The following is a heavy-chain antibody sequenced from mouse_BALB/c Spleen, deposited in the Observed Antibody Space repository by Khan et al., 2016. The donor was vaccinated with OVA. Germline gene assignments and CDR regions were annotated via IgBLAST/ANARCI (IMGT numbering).Heavy chain of an antibody. CDR3: ARDRIDY. V-gene: IGHV1-7*01. CDR2: INPSSGYT. Sequence: QVQLKESGAELAKPGASVKMSCKASGYTFSTYWIHWVIQRPGQGLEWIGYINPSSGYTYYNQRFNDKATLTADKSSSTAYMQLSSLTSEDSAVYYCARDRIDYWGQGTTLTVSA. J-gene: IGHJ2*01. CDR1: GYTFSTYW.